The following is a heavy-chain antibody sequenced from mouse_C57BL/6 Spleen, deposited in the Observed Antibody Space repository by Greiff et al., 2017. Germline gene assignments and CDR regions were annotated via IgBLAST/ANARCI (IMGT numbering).Heavy chain of an antibody. J-gene: IGHJ2*01. CDR1: GFSFNTYA. D-gene: IGHD4-1*01. Sequence: EVMLVESGGGLVQPKGSLKLSCAASGFSFNTYAMNWVRQAPGKGLEWVARIRSKSNNYATYYADSVKDRFTISRDDSESMLYLQMNNLKTEDTAMYYCVRHGTGWDYWGQGTTLTVSS. CDR3: VRHGTGWDY. CDR2: IRSKSNNYAT. V-gene: IGHV10-1*01.